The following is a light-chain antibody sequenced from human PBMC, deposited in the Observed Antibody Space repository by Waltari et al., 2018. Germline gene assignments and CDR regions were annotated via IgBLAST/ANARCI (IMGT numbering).Light chain of an antibody. J-gene: IGLJ2*01. CDR1: SSDVGGYNY. CDR3: CSYAGSYTYGV. Sequence: QSALTQPRSVSGSPGQSVTISCTGTSSDVGGYNYVSWYQQHPGKAPKLMIYDVNKRPSGVPGRFSGSKSGNTASLTIYGLQAEDEADYHCCSYAGSYTYGVFGGGTKLTVL. V-gene: IGLV2-11*01. CDR2: DVN.